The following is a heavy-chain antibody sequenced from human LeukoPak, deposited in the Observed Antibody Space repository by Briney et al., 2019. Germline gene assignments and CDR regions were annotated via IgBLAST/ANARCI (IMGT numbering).Heavy chain of an antibody. V-gene: IGHV1-2*06. Sequence: GASVKVSCKASGYTFTGYYMHWVRQAPGQGLEWMGRINPNSGGTNYAQKFQGRVTMTRDTSISTAYMELSRLRSDDTAVYCCARVSFLVVTHNAFDYWGQGTLVTVSS. D-gene: IGHD3-22*01. CDR3: ARVSFLVVTHNAFDY. J-gene: IGHJ4*02. CDR2: INPNSGGT. CDR1: GYTFTGYY.